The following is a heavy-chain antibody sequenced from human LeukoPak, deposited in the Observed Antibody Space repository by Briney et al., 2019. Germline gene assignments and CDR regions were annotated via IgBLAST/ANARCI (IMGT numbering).Heavy chain of an antibody. CDR1: GYTFTDYY. Sequence: ASVKVSCKASGYTFTDYYMHWVRQAPGQGLEWMGWLNPNSGDTNYAEKFQGRVSMTRDTSISTAYMDLSDLRSDDTAVYYCARGRNIEMTTMSGGSDYWGQGTLVTVSS. J-gene: IGHJ4*02. CDR3: ARGRNIEMTTMSGGSDY. D-gene: IGHD5-24*01. CDR2: LNPNSGDT. V-gene: IGHV1-2*02.